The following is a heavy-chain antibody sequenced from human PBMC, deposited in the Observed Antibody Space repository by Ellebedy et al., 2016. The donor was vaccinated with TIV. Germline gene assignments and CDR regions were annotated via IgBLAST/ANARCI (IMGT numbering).Heavy chain of an antibody. J-gene: IGHJ4*02. V-gene: IGHV4-59*01. CDR2: IYFSGSS. D-gene: IGHD1-26*01. Sequence: MPSETLSLTCTVSGVSIRGFHWPWIRQPPGKGLEWIGYIYFSGSSNYNPSLKSRVTMAVDTSKNQFSLKLSSVTAADTAVYYCVRWVGHFDFWGQGTLVTVSS. CDR3: VRWVGHFDF. CDR1: GVSIRGFH.